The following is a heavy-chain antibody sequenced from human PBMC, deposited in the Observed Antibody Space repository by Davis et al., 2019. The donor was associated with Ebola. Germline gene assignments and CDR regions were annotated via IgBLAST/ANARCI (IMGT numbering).Heavy chain of an antibody. J-gene: IGHJ5*02. CDR2: IYYSGST. V-gene: IGHV4-31*03. CDR3: ARAYSSGWNWFDP. Sequence: SETLSLTCTVSGGSISSGGYYWSWIRQHPGKGLEWIGYIYYSGSTYYNPSLKSRVTISVDTSKNQFSLKLSSVTAADTAVYYCARAYSSGWNWFDPWGQGTLVTVSS. CDR1: GGSISSGGYY. D-gene: IGHD6-19*01.